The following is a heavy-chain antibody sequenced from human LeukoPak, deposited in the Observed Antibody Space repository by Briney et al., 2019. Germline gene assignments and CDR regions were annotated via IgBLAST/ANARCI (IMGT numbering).Heavy chain of an antibody. J-gene: IGHJ5*02. CDR2: ISSSGSTI. CDR3: ARDLSLFGEFPNNWFDP. D-gene: IGHD3-10*01. V-gene: IGHV3-48*03. Sequence: GGSLRLSCAASGFTFSSYEMNWVRQAPGKGLEWVSYISSSGSTIYYADSVKGRFTISRDNAKNSLYLQMNSLRAEDTAVYYCARDLSLFGEFPNNWFDPWGQGTLVTVSS. CDR1: GFTFSSYE.